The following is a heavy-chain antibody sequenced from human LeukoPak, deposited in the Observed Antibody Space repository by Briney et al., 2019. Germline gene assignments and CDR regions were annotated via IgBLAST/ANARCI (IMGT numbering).Heavy chain of an antibody. CDR1: GFTFSAYT. CDR2: ISSGSSSV. D-gene: IGHD2-15*01. Sequence: GGSLRLSCSASGFTFSAYTMNWVRQAPGQGLEWVSYISSGSSSVYYADSVKGRFTISRDNAKNSLYLQMNSLRAEDTAVYYCASTKDCSGGNCYSDRGFDYWGQGTLVTVSS. CDR3: ASTKDCSGGNCYSDRGFDY. J-gene: IGHJ4*02. V-gene: IGHV3-48*04.